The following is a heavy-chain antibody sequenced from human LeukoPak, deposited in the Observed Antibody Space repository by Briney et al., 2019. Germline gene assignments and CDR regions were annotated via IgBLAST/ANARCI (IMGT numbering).Heavy chain of an antibody. V-gene: IGHV3-9*03. CDR2: ISWNSGRI. CDR1: GFTFDNYA. D-gene: IGHD6-13*01. J-gene: IGHJ5*01. CDR3: AKDIGGGYSSNWFDF. Sequence: GGSLRLSCAASGFTFDNYAMHWVRQAPGKGLEWVSGISWNSGRIGYADSVKGRFTISRDNAKNSLYLQMNSLRAEDMALYYCAKDIGGGYSSNWFDFWGQGTLVTVSS.